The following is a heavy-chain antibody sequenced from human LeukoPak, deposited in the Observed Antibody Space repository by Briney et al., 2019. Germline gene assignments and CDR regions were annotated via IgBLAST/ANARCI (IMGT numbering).Heavy chain of an antibody. Sequence: PGGSLRLSCAASGFTFSSYGMHWVRQAPGKGLEWVSAISGSGGSTYYADSVKGRFTISRDNSKNTLYLQMNSLRAEDTAVYYCAERDGYNYHFDYWGQGTLVTVSS. CDR1: GFTFSSYG. J-gene: IGHJ4*02. CDR3: AERDGYNYHFDY. D-gene: IGHD5-24*01. V-gene: IGHV3-23*01. CDR2: ISGSGGST.